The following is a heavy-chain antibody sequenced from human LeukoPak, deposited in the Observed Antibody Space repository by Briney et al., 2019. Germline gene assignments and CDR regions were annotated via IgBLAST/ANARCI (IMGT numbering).Heavy chain of an antibody. CDR1: GGSFSDDY. V-gene: IGHV4-34*01. D-gene: IGHD5-18*01. CDR2: IHPNGGT. J-gene: IGHJ4*02. CDR3: ARSMDTAIVTQRGFDY. Sequence: PSETLSLTCDFYGGSFSDDYWSWLRQPPERGLEWIGEIHPNGGTTYNPSLKSRVTISVDKSKKQFSLKLSSVTAADTAVYYCARSMDTAIVTQRGFDYWGQGTLVTVSS.